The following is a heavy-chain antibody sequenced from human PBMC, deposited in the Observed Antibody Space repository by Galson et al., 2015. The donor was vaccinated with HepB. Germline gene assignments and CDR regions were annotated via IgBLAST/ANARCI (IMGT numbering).Heavy chain of an antibody. CDR2: ISGSGGST. CDR3: ATGLGYCSITSCYRLRENAFDI. D-gene: IGHD2-2*01. V-gene: IGHV3-23*01. CDR1: GFTFSSYA. Sequence: SLRLSCAASGFTFSSYAMSWVRQAPGKGLEWVSAISGSGGSTYYADSVKGRFTISRDNSKNTLYLQMNSLRAEDTAVYYCATGLGYCSITSCYRLRENAFDIWGQGTMVTVSS. J-gene: IGHJ3*02.